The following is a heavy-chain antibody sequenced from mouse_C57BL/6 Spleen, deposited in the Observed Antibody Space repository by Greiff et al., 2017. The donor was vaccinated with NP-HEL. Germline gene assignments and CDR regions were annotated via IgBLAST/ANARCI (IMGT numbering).Heavy chain of an antibody. J-gene: IGHJ2*01. CDR3: TRDGENFDY. CDR1: GYTFTSYW. CDR2: IYPGNSDT. Sequence: VQLQQSGTVLARPGASVKMSCKTSGYTFTSYWMHWVKQRPGQGLEWIGAIYPGNSDTSYNQKFKGKAKLTAATSASTAYMELSSLTNEDSAVYYYTRDGENFDYWGQGTTLTVSS. V-gene: IGHV1-5*01.